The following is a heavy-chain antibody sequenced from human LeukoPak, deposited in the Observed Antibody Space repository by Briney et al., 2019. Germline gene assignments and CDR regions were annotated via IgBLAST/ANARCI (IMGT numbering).Heavy chain of an antibody. J-gene: IGHJ6*02. CDR1: GGSFSKYY. V-gene: IGHV4-34*01. CDR2: INQSGST. D-gene: IGHD6-19*01. Sequence: PSETLSLTCAVYGGSFSKYYWSWIRQPPGKGLEWIGEINQSGSTNHSPSLKSRVTISLDTSKNQFSLKLSSVTAADTAVYYCAKGRGYSNGWGSYYYGMDVWGRGTTVAVS. CDR3: AKGRGYSNGWGSYYYGMDV.